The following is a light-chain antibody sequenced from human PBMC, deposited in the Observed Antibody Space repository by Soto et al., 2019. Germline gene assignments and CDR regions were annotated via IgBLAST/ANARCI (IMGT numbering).Light chain of an antibody. CDR1: SSDVGGYNY. J-gene: IGLJ3*02. CDR2: EVS. CDR3: FSYTPSSTLV. Sequence: QSVLTQPASVSGAPGQSITISCTGTSSDVGGYNYVSWYKQHPAKAPKLMIYEVSNRPSGVSHRFSGYESGNTASLTISGLQAEDEADYYCFSYTPSSTLVFGGGTKRTVL. V-gene: IGLV2-14*01.